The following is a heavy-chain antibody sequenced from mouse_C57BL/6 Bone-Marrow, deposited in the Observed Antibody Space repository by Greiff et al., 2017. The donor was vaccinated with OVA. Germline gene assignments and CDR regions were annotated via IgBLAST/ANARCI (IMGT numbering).Heavy chain of an antibody. J-gene: IGHJ1*03. Sequence: DVKLVESEGGLVQPGSSMKLSCTASGFTFSDYYMAWVRQVPEKGLEWVANINYDGSSTYYLDSLKSRFIISRDNAKNILYLQMSSLKSEDTATYYCARDGYYGSSGWYFDVWGTGTTVTVSS. D-gene: IGHD1-1*01. CDR1: GFTFSDYY. V-gene: IGHV5-16*01. CDR2: INYDGSST. CDR3: ARDGYYGSSGWYFDV.